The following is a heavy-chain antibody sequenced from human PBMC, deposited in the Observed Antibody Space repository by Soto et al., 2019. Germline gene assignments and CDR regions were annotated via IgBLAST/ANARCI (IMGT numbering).Heavy chain of an antibody. Sequence: QLQLQESGSGLVKPSQTLSLTCAVSGGYISSGGDSWSWIRQPPGEGLEWIGYIYHSGSTYYNPSLKSRTTISVNRSNNQFSLKLSSVTAADTAVYYCARVPGPWGQGTLVTVSS. CDR2: IYHSGST. J-gene: IGHJ5*02. CDR3: ARVPGP. V-gene: IGHV4-30-2*01. CDR1: GGYISSGGDS.